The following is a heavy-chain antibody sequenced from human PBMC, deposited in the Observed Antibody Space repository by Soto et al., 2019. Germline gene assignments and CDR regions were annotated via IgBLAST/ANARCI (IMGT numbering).Heavy chain of an antibody. V-gene: IGHV4-59*01. J-gene: IGHJ4*02. Sequence: SETLSLTCTVSGASINNDYWTWIRQSPGKGLEWIGYVYYSRSTYYNPSLKSRVTISTDASKSQFSLNLSPVTAADTAVYFCARGVRYSGYDYYDLWGQGTPVTVSS. CDR2: VYYSRST. CDR1: GASINNDY. CDR3: ARGVRYSGYDYYDL. D-gene: IGHD5-12*01.